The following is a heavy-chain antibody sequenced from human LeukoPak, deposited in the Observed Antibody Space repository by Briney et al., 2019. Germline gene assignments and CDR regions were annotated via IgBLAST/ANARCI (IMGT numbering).Heavy chain of an antibody. J-gene: IGHJ4*02. CDR1: GFTFSSYA. CDR2: ISGSGGST. V-gene: IGHV3-23*01. CDR3: ARRGYSSGWYDY. Sequence: PGGSLRLSCAASGFTFSSYAMSWVRQAPGKGLEWVSAISGSGGSTYYADSVKGRFTISRDNAKNTLYLQMNSLRAEDTAVYYCARRGYSSGWYDYWGQGTLVTVSS. D-gene: IGHD6-19*01.